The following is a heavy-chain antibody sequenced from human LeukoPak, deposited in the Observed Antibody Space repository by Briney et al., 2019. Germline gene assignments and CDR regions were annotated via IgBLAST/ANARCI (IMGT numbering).Heavy chain of an antibody. V-gene: IGHV3-7*01. CDR1: GFTFSQYW. D-gene: IGHD5-24*01. J-gene: IGHJ4*02. CDR3: ARDYKYAFDN. CDR2: IKHDGSEKQDGSEK. Sequence: PGGSLRLSCAASGFTFSQYWMSWVRQAPGKGLEWVANIKHDGSEKQDGSEKNYVDSVKGRFTISRDNAKNSLYLQMNSLRVEDTAVYYCARDYKYAFDNWGQGTLVTVSS.